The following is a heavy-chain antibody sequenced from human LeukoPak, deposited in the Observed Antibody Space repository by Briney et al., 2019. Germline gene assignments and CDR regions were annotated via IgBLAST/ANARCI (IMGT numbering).Heavy chain of an antibody. Sequence: GASVKVSCKASGYTFTSYGISWVRRAPGQGLEWMGWISAYNGNTNYAQKLQGRVPMTTDTSTSIAYMELRSLRSDDTAVYYCARALNRQGGYSRSRAFDIWGQGTMVTVSS. J-gene: IGHJ3*02. CDR3: ARALNRQGGYSRSRAFDI. V-gene: IGHV1-18*01. CDR2: ISAYNGNT. CDR1: GYTFTSYG. D-gene: IGHD3-10*01.